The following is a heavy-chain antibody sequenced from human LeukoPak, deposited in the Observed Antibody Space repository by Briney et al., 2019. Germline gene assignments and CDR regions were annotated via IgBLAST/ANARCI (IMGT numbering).Heavy chain of an antibody. J-gene: IGHJ6*02. D-gene: IGHD3-10*01. V-gene: IGHV3-7*01. CDR1: GFTFSSYW. CDR2: INQDGSEK. CDR3: ARLGVGYYGSGSYGYGMDV. Sequence: PGGSLRLSCAASGFTFSSYWMSWVRQAPGKGLEWVANINQDGSEKHYVDSVKGRFTISRDNAKNSLYLQMNSLRAEDTAVYYCARLGVGYYGSGSYGYGMDVWGQGTTVTVSS.